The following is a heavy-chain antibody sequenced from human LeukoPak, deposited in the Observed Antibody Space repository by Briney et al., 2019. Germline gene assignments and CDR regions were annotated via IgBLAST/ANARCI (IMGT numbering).Heavy chain of an antibody. D-gene: IGHD3-16*01. CDR1: GFTFSDHY. J-gene: IGHJ4*02. CDR2: IRNKANSYTT. V-gene: IGHV3-72*01. CDR3: AQSGSYAAFDY. Sequence: PGGSLRLSYAASGFTFSDHYMDWVRQAAGKGLEWVGRIRNKANSYTTEYAASVKGRFTISRDDSKNSLYLQMNSLKTEDTAVYYCAQSGSYAAFDYWGQGTLVTVSS.